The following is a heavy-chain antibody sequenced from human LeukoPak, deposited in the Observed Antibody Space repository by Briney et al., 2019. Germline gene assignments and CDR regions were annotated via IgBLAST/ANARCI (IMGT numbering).Heavy chain of an antibody. CDR3: AKSVVVTAITACDI. D-gene: IGHD2-21*02. V-gene: IGHV4-34*01. Sequence: SETLSLTCAVYGGSFSGYYWSWLRQPPGKGVEWLGEINYSGSTNYDPSLKSRVTISVDTSKNQFSLKQSSVTAADTAVYYCAKSVVVTAITACDIWGQGTMVTVSS. J-gene: IGHJ3*02. CDR2: INYSGST. CDR1: GGSFSGYY.